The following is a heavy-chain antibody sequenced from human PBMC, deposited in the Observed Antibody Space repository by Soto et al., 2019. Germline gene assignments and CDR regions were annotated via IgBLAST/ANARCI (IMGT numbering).Heavy chain of an antibody. J-gene: IGHJ4*02. D-gene: IGHD3-22*01. CDR1: GFTFSNYG. V-gene: IGHV3-33*01. Sequence: QVQLVESGGGVVQPGRSLRLSCAASGFTFSNYGMHWVRQAPGKGLEWVAVIWYDGRNKYYAESVKGRFTISRDNSKNPLPLQIDSLRAKDTAEYFCARGNGYSSWWHDYWGQGTPVTVS. CDR2: IWYDGRNK. CDR3: ARGNGYSSWWHDY.